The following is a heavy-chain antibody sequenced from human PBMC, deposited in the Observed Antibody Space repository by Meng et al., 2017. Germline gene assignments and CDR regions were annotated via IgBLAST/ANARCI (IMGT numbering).Heavy chain of an antibody. Sequence: HGQLQATGPGLVNPSRPLSLTCVVCGGSISVVDWWSWVRQPPGKGLEWIGDIYHGGNTNYNPSLKSRVTISIDKSKNQFSLKLSSVTAADTAVYYCASWIYSCGWQWGQGTLVTVSS. CDR3: ASWIYSCGWQ. CDR1: GGSISVVDW. D-gene: IGHD6-19*01. CDR2: IYHGGNT. J-gene: IGHJ4*02. V-gene: IGHV4/OR15-8*02.